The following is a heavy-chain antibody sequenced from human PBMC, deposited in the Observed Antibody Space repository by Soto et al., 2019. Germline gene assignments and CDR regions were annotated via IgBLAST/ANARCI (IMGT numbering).Heavy chain of an antibody. V-gene: IGHV1-8*01. CDR2: INPNSGNI. D-gene: IGHD3-10*01. J-gene: IGHJ4*02. CDR1: GDTFTTYD. CDR3: ARGRASGSYYLLDY. Sequence: ASVKVSCKASGDTFTTYDINWVLQATGHGLEWMGWINPNSGNIGYAQRFQGRVTMTRDTAIRTAYMEVSSLRSDDTAVYYCARGRASGSYYLLDYWGQGTLVTVSS.